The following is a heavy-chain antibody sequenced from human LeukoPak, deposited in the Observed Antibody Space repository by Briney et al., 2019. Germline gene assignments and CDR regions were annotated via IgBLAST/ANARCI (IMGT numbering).Heavy chain of an antibody. J-gene: IGHJ4*02. V-gene: IGHV4-34*01. CDR2: INHSGST. Sequence: SETLSLTCAVYGGSFSGYYWSWIRQPPGKGLEWIGEINHSGSTNYNPSLKSRVTISVDTSKNQFSLKLSSVTAADTAVYYCARGGLGDGYNSLAPYFDYWGQGTLVTVSS. CDR3: ARGGLGDGYNSLAPYFDY. CDR1: GGSFSGYY. D-gene: IGHD5-12*01.